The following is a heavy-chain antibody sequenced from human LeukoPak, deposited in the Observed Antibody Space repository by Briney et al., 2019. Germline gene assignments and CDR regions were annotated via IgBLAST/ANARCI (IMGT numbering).Heavy chain of an antibody. CDR1: GGSISSSSYY. CDR3: ARDGGDYDILTGLYYFDY. CDR2: IYYSGST. D-gene: IGHD3-9*01. V-gene: IGHV4-39*07. J-gene: IGHJ4*02. Sequence: SETLSLTCTVSGGSISSSSYYWGWIRQPPGKGLEWIGSIYYSGSTYYNPSLKSRVTISVDTSKNQFSLKLSSVTAADTAVYYCARDGGDYDILTGLYYFDYWGQGTLVTVSS.